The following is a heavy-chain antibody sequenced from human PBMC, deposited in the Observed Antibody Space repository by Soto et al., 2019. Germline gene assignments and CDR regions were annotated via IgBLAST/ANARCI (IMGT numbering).Heavy chain of an antibody. Sequence: EVQLAESGGTLVQPGGSLRLSCEGSGFAFGSYWMTWVRQAPGKGLEWVANIRGDGSKKSYLDSVSGRFTIFRDNAENSLYLQMNSLRDEDTALYYCARDVSPGSSSMYLDAFDIWGQGTMVTVSS. J-gene: IGHJ3*02. CDR3: ARDVSPGSSSMYLDAFDI. V-gene: IGHV3-7*05. D-gene: IGHD6-13*01. CDR1: GFAFGSYW. CDR2: IRGDGSKK.